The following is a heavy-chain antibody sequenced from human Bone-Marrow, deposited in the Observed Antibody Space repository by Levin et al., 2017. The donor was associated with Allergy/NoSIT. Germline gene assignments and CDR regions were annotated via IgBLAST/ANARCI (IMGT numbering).Heavy chain of an antibody. CDR3: ASAYYDFWSGYGTIDY. D-gene: IGHD3-3*01. J-gene: IGHJ4*02. CDR2: INTNTGNP. CDR1: GYTFTSYA. Sequence: ASVKVSCKASGYTFTSYAMNWVRQAPGQGLEWMGWINTNTGNPTYAQGFTGRFVFSLDTSVSTAYLQISSLKAEDTAVYYWASAYYDFWSGYGTIDYWGQGTLVTVSS. V-gene: IGHV7-4-1*02.